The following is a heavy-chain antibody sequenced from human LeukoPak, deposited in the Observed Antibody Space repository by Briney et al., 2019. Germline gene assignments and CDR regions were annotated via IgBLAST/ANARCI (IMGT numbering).Heavy chain of an antibody. V-gene: IGHV3-7*01. Sequence: GGSLRLSCAASGFTFSNYWMIWVRRAPGKGLEWVANIKQDGSEKYYVDSVKGRFTISRDNAKNSLYLQMNSLRAEDTAVYYCARGRVQTHIWGQGTLVTVSS. CDR2: IKQDGSEK. CDR3: ARGRVQTHI. CDR1: GFTFSNYW. D-gene: IGHD1-1*01. J-gene: IGHJ4*02.